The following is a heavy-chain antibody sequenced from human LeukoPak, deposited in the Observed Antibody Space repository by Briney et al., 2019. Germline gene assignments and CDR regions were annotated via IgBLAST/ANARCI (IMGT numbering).Heavy chain of an antibody. J-gene: IGHJ4*02. V-gene: IGHV1-8*01. D-gene: IGHD2-8*02. CDR1: GYTFTTYD. CDR3: ARARLVRGPVTPLYYFDY. CDR2: MNPNSANT. Sequence: ASVKVSCKASGYTFTTYDINWVRQATGQGLEWMGWMNPNSANTGYAQRFQGRVTITRNTSISTAYMELNSLRSDDTAVYYCARARLVRGPVTPLYYFDYWGQGVLVTVSS.